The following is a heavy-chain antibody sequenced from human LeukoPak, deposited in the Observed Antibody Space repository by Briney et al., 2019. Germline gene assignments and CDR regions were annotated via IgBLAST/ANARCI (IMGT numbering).Heavy chain of an antibody. CDR1: GFTFSSYW. CDR3: AREGSTDYYYYMDV. CDR2: INSDGSST. J-gene: IGHJ6*03. Sequence: PGGSLRLSCAASGFTFSSYWMHWVRQAPGKGLVWVSRINSDGSSTSYADSVKGRFTISRDNAKNTLYLQMNSLRAEGTAVYYCAREGSTDYYYYMDVWGKGTTVTVSS. V-gene: IGHV3-74*01.